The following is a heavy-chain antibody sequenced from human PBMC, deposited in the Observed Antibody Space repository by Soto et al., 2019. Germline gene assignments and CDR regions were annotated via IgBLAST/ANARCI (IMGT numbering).Heavy chain of an antibody. CDR3: TSPSAQWLPRFDY. Sequence: HPGGSLRLSCTASGFTFGDYAMSWFRQAPGKGLEWVGFIRSKAYGGTTEYAASVKGRFTISRDDSKSIAYLQMNSLKTEDTAVYYCTSPSAQWLPRFDYWGQGTLVTVSS. V-gene: IGHV3-49*03. CDR2: IRSKAYGGTT. CDR1: GFTFGDYA. D-gene: IGHD6-19*01. J-gene: IGHJ4*02.